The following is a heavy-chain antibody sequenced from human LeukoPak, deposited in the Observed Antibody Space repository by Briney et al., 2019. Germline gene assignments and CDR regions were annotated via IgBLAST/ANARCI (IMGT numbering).Heavy chain of an antibody. CDR1: GGSISSSSYY. CDR2: IYYSGST. V-gene: IGHV4-39*07. Sequence: SETLSLTCTVSGGSISSSSYYWGWIRQPPGEGLEWIGNIYYSGSTYYNPSLESRVTMSLDTSKNQFSLKLSSVTAADTAVYYCARDENGYVWGSFRAWGQGTLVTVSS. J-gene: IGHJ5*02. D-gene: IGHD3-16*02. CDR3: ARDENGYVWGSFRA.